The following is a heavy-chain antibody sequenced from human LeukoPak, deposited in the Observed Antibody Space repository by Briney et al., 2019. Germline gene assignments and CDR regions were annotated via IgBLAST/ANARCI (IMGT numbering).Heavy chain of an antibody. CDR1: GSTFNSYG. J-gene: IGHJ4*02. CDR3: APEAGY. V-gene: IGHV3-30*02. CDR2: IRYDGSNK. Sequence: GGSLRLSCAASGSTFNSYGMHWVRQAPGKGLEWVAFIRYDGSNKYYADSVKGRFTISRDNSKNTLYLQMNSLRAEDTAVYCCAPEAGYWGQGTLVTVSS.